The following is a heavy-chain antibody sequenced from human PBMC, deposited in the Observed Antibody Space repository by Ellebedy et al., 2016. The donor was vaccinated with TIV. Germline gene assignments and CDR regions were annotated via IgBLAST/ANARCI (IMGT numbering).Heavy chain of an antibody. CDR2: IYYSGST. Sequence: SETLSLTCTVSGGSISSYYWSWIRQPPGKGLECIGYIYYSGSTDYNPSLKSRVTISVDTSKNQFSLKLSSVTAADTAVYYCARQSVVPNLRYYYMDVWGKGTTVTVSS. J-gene: IGHJ6*03. V-gene: IGHV4-59*08. CDR3: ARQSVVPNLRYYYMDV. CDR1: GGSISSYY. D-gene: IGHD2-21*01.